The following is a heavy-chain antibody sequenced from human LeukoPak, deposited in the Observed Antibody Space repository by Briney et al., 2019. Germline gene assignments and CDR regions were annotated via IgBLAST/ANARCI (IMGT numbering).Heavy chain of an antibody. J-gene: IGHJ4*02. D-gene: IGHD6-19*01. CDR1: GFTFSSYS. V-gene: IGHV3-21*01. CDR3: ARDPRPKAVAGTGDY. CDR2: ISSSSSYI. Sequence: KPGGSLRLSCAASGFTFSSYSMNWVRQAPGKGLEWVSSISSSSSYIYYADSVKGRFTISRDNAKNSLYLQMNSLRAEDTAVYYRARDPRPKAVAGTGDYWGQGTLVTVSS.